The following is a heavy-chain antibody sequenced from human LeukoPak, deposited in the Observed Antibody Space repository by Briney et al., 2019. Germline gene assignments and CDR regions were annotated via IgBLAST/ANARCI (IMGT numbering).Heavy chain of an antibody. V-gene: IGHV4-59*12. CDR1: GGSISSYY. CDR2: IYYSGST. CDR3: ATLSVVVPAAIPYYYGMDV. J-gene: IGHJ6*02. Sequence: SETLSLTCTVSGGSISSYYWSWIRQPPGKGLEWIGYIYYSGSTNYNPSLKSRVTISVDTSKNQFSLKLSSVTAADTAVYYCATLSVVVPAAIPYYYGMDVWGQGTTVTVSS. D-gene: IGHD2-2*02.